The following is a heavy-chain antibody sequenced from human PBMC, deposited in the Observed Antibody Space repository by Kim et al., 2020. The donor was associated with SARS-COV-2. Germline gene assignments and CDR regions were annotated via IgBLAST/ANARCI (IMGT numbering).Heavy chain of an antibody. Sequence: SLRLSCAASGYTFSSYSMSWVRQAPGKGLEWVSGIGVSGGNTQYADSVKGRFTVSRDNSKNTVYLQMNSLRAEDTAVYNCAILKSGYPPYRWGQGTLVTVSS. D-gene: IGHD3-16*02. CDR3: AILKSGYPPYR. V-gene: IGHV3-23*01. CDR2: IGVSGGNT. CDR1: GYTFSSYS. J-gene: IGHJ4*02.